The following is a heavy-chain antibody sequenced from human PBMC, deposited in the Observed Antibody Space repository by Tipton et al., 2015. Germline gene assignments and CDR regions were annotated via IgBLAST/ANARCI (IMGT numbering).Heavy chain of an antibody. CDR1: GFTFSRSS. CDR3: AKHVYGELGDGMDG. Sequence: SLRLSCAASGFTFSRSSMSWVRQAPGKGLEWVSVITSGANVVFAASVKGRFSISRGTSTNTVYLQMNSLRAEDTAVYYCAKHVYGELGDGMDGWGQGNAVTVSS. CDR2: ITSGANV. D-gene: IGHD4-17*01. V-gene: IGHV3-23*01. J-gene: IGHJ6*02.